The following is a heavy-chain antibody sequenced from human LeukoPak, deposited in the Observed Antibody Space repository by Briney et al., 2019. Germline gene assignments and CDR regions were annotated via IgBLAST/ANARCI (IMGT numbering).Heavy chain of an antibody. J-gene: IGHJ3*02. CDR3: AKPRMGGSYFLNAFDI. D-gene: IGHD1-26*01. V-gene: IGHV3-30-3*02. CDR2: ISYDGSNK. CDR1: GFTFSSYA. Sequence: PGRSLRLSCAASGFTFSSYAMHWVRQAPGKGLEWVAVISYDGSNKYYADSVKGRFTISRDNSKNTLYLQMNSLRAEDTAVYYCAKPRMGGSYFLNAFDIWGQGTMVTVSS.